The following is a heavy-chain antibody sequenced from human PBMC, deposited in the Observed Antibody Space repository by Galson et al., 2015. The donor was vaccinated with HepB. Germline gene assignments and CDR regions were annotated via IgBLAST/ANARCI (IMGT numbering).Heavy chain of an antibody. CDR2: FNVYNGNT. D-gene: IGHD2-15*01. Sequence: SVKVSCKASGYTFTSYGISWVRQAPGQGLEWMGWFNVYNGNTKYAQKFQGRVTMTKDTSTSTAYMELRSLRSYDTAVYYCARDWYCSGGSCYSDNTVTDYWGQGTLVTVSS. J-gene: IGHJ4*02. CDR3: ARDWYCSGGSCYSDNTVTDY. CDR1: GYTFTSYG. V-gene: IGHV1-18*04.